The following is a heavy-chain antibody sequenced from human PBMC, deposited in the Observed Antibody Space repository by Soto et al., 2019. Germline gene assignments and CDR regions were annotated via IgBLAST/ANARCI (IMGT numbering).Heavy chain of an antibody. D-gene: IGHD3-16*01. Sequence: ASVKVSCKASGYTFTSYDINWVRQATGQGLEWMGWMNPNSGNTGYAQKFQGRVTMTRNTSISTAYMELSSLRSEDTAVYYCARSSYDAPPSEIDYYYYYMDVWGKGTTVTVSS. V-gene: IGHV1-8*01. J-gene: IGHJ6*03. CDR1: GYTFTSYD. CDR2: MNPNSGNT. CDR3: ARSSYDAPPSEIDYYYYYMDV.